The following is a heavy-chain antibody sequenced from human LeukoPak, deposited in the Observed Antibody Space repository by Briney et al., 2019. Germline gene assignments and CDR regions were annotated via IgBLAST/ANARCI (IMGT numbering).Heavy chain of an antibody. CDR1: GGSFSGYY. CDR3: ARGVSDQN. J-gene: IGHJ4*02. CDR2: ISHSGST. V-gene: IGHV4-34*01. Sequence: SETLSLTCAVYGGSFSGYYWSWIRQSPGKGVEGIGEISHSGSTYYNPALKSRVTISLDTSKNQFSLKLTSVTAADTAVYYCARGVSDQNWGQGTLVTVSS.